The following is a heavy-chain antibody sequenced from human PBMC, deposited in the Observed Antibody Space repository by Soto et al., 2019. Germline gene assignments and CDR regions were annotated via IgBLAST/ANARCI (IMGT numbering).Heavy chain of an antibody. CDR3: TRGPPRVQWFDP. CDR2: IYFTGST. J-gene: IGHJ5*02. V-gene: IGHV4-61*01. CDR1: GGAVSSGTYY. Sequence: SETLSLTCTVSGGAVSSGTYYWSWIRQPPGKGLEWIGHIYFTGSTNYNPSLKSRVTMSLDTSRNQFSLKLSSVTAADTAVYYCTRGPPRVQWFDPWGLGTLVTVS.